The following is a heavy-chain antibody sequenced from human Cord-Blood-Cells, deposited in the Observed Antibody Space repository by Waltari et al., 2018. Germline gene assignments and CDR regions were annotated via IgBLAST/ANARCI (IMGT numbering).Heavy chain of an antibody. CDR3: AKSGEDAFDI. CDR2: ISYDGSNK. V-gene: IGHV3-30*18. Sequence: VQLVASGGGVVQSGRSLRLSCAASGSNFSHYGLHWVRQAPGKGLEWVAVISYDGSNKYYADSVEGRFTISRDNSKNTLYLQMSSLRAEDTAVYYCAKSGEDAFDIWGQGTMVTVSS. D-gene: IGHD3-10*01. J-gene: IGHJ3*02. CDR1: GSNFSHYG.